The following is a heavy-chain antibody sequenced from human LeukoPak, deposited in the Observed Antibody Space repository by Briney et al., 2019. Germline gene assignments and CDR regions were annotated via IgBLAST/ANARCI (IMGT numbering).Heavy chain of an antibody. D-gene: IGHD6-13*01. CDR1: GFTFSSYA. V-gene: IGHV3-23*01. Sequence: GGSLRLSCAASGFTFSSYAMRWVRQAPGKGLEWVSSISGSGGSTYYADSVKGRFTISRDNSKNTLYLQMNSLRAEDTAVYYCAKGRGSSWFHAFDIWGQGTMVTVSS. CDR3: AKGRGSSWFHAFDI. J-gene: IGHJ3*02. CDR2: ISGSGGST.